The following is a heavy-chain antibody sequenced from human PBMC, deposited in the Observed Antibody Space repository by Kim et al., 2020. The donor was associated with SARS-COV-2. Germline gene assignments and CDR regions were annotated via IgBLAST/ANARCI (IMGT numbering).Heavy chain of an antibody. D-gene: IGHD1-26*01. Sequence: GGSLRLSCSASGFTFSSYAMHWVRQPPGKGLEYVSSISNTGNTAYYADSVEGRFTFSRDNSKNTLYLHLTSLGPEDTAVYYCVKPIEGSPASAGFWGQGTMVTVSS. CDR3: VKPIEGSPASAGF. V-gene: IGHV3-64D*08. CDR1: GFTFSSYA. CDR2: ISNTGNTA. J-gene: IGHJ3*01.